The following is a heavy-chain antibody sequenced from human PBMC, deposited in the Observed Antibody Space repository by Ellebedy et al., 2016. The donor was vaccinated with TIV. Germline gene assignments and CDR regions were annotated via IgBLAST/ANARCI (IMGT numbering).Heavy chain of an antibody. D-gene: IGHD6-13*01. CDR2: IYWDDDK. V-gene: IGHV2-5*02. CDR3: AHRRSWAAAGTRWFDP. Sequence: SGPTLVKPTQTLTLTCTFSGFSLTTRGVGVGWTRQPPGKALEWLALIYWDDDKRYNPSLKSRLTLTKDTSKNQVVLTMTNMDPVDTATYYCAHRRSWAAAGTRWFDPWGQGTLVTVSS. CDR1: GFSLTTRGVG. J-gene: IGHJ5*02.